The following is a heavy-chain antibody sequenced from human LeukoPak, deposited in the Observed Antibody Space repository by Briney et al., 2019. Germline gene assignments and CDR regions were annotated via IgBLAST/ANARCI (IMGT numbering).Heavy chain of an antibody. D-gene: IGHD2-21*01. CDR1: GFTFSSYA. CDR3: AEESPYSDDYFVY. CDR2: ISGGGSST. Sequence: GGSLRLSCAASGFTFSSYAMSWVRQAPGQGLEWVSDISGGGSSTYYADSVKGRFTISRDNSKNTLYLQMNSLRAAGTAVYYCAEESPYSDDYFVYSGQGTLVTASS. J-gene: IGHJ4*02. V-gene: IGHV3-23*01.